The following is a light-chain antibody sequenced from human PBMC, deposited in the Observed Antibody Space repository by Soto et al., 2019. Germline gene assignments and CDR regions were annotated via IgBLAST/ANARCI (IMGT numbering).Light chain of an antibody. CDR1: QSVSSN. CDR2: GAS. Sequence: IVMTQSPGTLSVSPGERAPLSCRASQSVSSNLAWYQQKPGQAPRLLIYGASNRATGIPDRFSGSGSGTDFTLTISRLEPEDFAVYYCQQYGSSGTFGQGTKVDIK. J-gene: IGKJ1*01. CDR3: QQYGSSGT. V-gene: IGKV3-20*01.